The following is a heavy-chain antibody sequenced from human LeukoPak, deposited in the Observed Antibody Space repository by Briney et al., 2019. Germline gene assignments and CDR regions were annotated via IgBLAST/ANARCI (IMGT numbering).Heavy chain of an antibody. V-gene: IGHV1-2*02. Sequence: GASVTVSCKASGYTFTGYYMHWVRQAPGQGLEWMGWINPNSGGTNYAQKFQGRVTMTRDTSISTAYMELSRLRSDDTAVYYCARDRAYNIVVVPAAKATYYYYMDVWGKGTTVTVSS. D-gene: IGHD2-2*01. J-gene: IGHJ6*03. CDR2: INPNSGGT. CDR1: GYTFTGYY. CDR3: ARDRAYNIVVVPAAKATYYYYMDV.